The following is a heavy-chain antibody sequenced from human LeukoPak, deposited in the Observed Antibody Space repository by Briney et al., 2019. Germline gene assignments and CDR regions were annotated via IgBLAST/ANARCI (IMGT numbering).Heavy chain of an antibody. Sequence: PSQTLSLTCTVSGGSITTGGSYWSWIRQHPGKGLEWIGFISYSGSTSYSPSLWSRVSISVDTSKNQFSLSLSSVTAADTAVYYCARGVLVWGQGTLVTVSS. V-gene: IGHV4-31*03. CDR3: ARGVLV. CDR2: ISYSGST. CDR1: GGSITTGGSY. J-gene: IGHJ4*02. D-gene: IGHD2-8*02.